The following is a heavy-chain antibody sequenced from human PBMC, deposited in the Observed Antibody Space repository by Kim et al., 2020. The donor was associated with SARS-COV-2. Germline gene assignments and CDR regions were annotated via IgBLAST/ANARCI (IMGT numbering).Heavy chain of an antibody. CDR2: IVVNSGNT. CDR3: AAEDWLGGAYADY. V-gene: IGHV1-58*01. CDR1: GFTFINYP. D-gene: IGHD3-3*01. Sequence: SVKVSCKASGFTFINYPVQWVRQARGQGLEWIGWIVVNSGNTNYAQNFQDRVTFTRDRSTDTVYMELTSLTSDDTAVYFCAAEDWLGGAYADYWGQGTLVTVSS. J-gene: IGHJ4*02.